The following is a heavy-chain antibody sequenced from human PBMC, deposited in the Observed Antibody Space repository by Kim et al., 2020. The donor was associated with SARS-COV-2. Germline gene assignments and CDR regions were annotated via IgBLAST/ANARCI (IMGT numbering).Heavy chain of an antibody. V-gene: IGHV4-39*01. D-gene: IGHD3-3*01. J-gene: IGHJ4*02. Sequence: YNHPAHKSRVTLPVDTAKDQFSLKLSAVTAADTAVYYCARLRIFWYFDYWGQGTLVTVSS. CDR3: ARLRIFWYFDY.